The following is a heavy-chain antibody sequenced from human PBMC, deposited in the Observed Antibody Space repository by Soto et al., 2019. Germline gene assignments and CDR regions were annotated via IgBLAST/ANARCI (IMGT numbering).Heavy chain of an antibody. CDR2: IYYSGRT. V-gene: IGHV4-31*03. CDR1: GGSISSGGYY. CDR3: ARTPAATLIFDY. J-gene: IGHJ4*02. Sequence: QVQLQESGPGLVKPSQTLSLTCTVSGGSISSGGYYWSWIRQHPGKGLEWIGYIYYSGRTYYHPSLKCRVTISVDTSKNQFSLQLSSVTASDTAVYHCARTPAATLIFDYWCQGTLVTVSA. D-gene: IGHD2-2*01.